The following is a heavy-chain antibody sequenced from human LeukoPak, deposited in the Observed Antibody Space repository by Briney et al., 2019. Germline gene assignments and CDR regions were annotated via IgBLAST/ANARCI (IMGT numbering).Heavy chain of an antibody. J-gene: IGHJ4*02. D-gene: IGHD6-19*01. V-gene: IGHV1-8*01. Sequence: GASVKVSCKASGYTFTSYDINWVRQATGQGLEWMGWMNPNRGNTGYAQKFQGRVTMTRNTSISTAYMELSSLRSEDTAVYYCARGRVSSGWYGDARLCWGQGTLVTVSS. CDR2: MNPNRGNT. CDR3: ARGRVSSGWYGDARLC. CDR1: GYTFTSYD.